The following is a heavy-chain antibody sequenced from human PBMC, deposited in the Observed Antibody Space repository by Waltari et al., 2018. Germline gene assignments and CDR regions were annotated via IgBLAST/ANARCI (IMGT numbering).Heavy chain of an antibody. CDR3: AREQYCSSTGCYTCDMVWFDP. CDR1: GYTFTGYS. Sequence: QVQLVQSGAEVKKPGASVKVTCKASGYTFTGYSRHWVRPAPGQGLEWMGWGHPNSGSTNYAQKCQGSVTMTRDTSISTAYMELSRLRSDDTAVYYCAREQYCSSTGCYTCDMVWFDPWGQGTLVTVSS. J-gene: IGHJ5*02. D-gene: IGHD2-2*02. V-gene: IGHV1-2*02. CDR2: GHPNSGST.